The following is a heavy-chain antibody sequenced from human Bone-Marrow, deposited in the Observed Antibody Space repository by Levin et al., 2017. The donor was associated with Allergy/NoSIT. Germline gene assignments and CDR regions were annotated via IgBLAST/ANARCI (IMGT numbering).Heavy chain of an antibody. CDR3: ARDYWTYTGTRDGLDV. J-gene: IGHJ6*02. D-gene: IGHD1-1*01. CDR2: ISYNGNIK. CDR1: GFTFSDYA. Sequence: GGSLRLSCAASGFTFSDYAMHWARQAPGKGLEWVAVISYNGNIKYNADSVEGRFTISRSNSNNTLYLQMNSLRVEDTGVYYCARDYWTYTGTRDGLDVWGQGTTVTVSS. V-gene: IGHV3-30*07.